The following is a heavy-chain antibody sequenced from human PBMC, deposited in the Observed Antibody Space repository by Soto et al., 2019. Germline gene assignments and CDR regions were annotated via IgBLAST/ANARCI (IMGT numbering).Heavy chain of an antibody. Sequence: GGSLRLSCAASGFTFSSYWMHWVRQAPGKGLVWVSRINSDGSSTSYADSVKGRFTISRDNAKNTLYLQMNSLRAEDTAVYYCARDKGGTTMIVVVTSSGMDVWGQGTTVTVSS. CDR2: INSDGSST. D-gene: IGHD3-22*01. V-gene: IGHV3-74*01. CDR1: GFTFSSYW. CDR3: ARDKGGTTMIVVVTSSGMDV. J-gene: IGHJ6*02.